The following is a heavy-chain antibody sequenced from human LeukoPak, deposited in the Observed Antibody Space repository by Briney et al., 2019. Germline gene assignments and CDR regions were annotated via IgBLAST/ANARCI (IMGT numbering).Heavy chain of an antibody. Sequence: PGGSLRLSCAASGFTFSNYGMTWVRQAPGKGLEWVSSISGSGADTYYADSVKGRFTISRDNSKNTLYLQMNSLRAEDTAVYYCAKDRPLGTHWYFDLWSRGTLVTVSS. CDR1: GFTFSNYG. J-gene: IGHJ2*01. D-gene: IGHD7-27*01. CDR3: AKDRPLGTHWYFDL. V-gene: IGHV3-23*01. CDR2: ISGSGADT.